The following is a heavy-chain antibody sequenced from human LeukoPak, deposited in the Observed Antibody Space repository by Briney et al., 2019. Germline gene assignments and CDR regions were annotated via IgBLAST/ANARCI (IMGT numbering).Heavy chain of an antibody. CDR1: GGSISSSSYY. CDR2: IYYSGST. Sequence: SETLSLTCTVSGGSISSSSYYWGWIRQPPGKGLEWIGSIYYSGSTYYNPSLKSRVTISVDTSKNQFSLKLSSVTAADTAVYYCATFRGLLWFGELADAFDIWGQGTMVTVSS. V-gene: IGHV4-39*01. J-gene: IGHJ3*02. D-gene: IGHD3-10*01. CDR3: ATFRGLLWFGELADAFDI.